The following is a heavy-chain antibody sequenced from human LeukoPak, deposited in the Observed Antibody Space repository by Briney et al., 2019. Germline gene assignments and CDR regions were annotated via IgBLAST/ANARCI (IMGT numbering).Heavy chain of an antibody. CDR1: GFTFSSYA. V-gene: IGHV3-23*01. D-gene: IGHD4-17*01. CDR3: AKETRYGDYGY. CDR2: ISGSGDTT. Sequence: GGSLRLSCAASGFTFSSYAMSWVRQAPGKGLEWVSVISGSGDTTYYADSVKGRFTISRDNSKNTLFLQMNSLKAEDTAVYYCAKETRYGDYGYWGQGTLVTVSS. J-gene: IGHJ4*02.